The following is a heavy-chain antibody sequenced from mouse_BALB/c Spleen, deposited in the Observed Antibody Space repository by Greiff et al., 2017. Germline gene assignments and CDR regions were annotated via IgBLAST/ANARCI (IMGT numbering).Heavy chain of an antibody. D-gene: IGHD2-4*01. V-gene: IGHV3-2*02. CDR2: ISYSGST. Sequence: EVKLEESGPGLVKPSQSLSLTCTVTGYSITSDYAWNWIRQFPGNKLEWMGYISYSGSTSYNPSLKSRISITRDTSKNQFFLQLNSVTTEDTATYYCARGDDYDFDYWGQGTTLTVSS. CDR3: ARGDDYDFDY. J-gene: IGHJ2*01. CDR1: GYSITSDYA.